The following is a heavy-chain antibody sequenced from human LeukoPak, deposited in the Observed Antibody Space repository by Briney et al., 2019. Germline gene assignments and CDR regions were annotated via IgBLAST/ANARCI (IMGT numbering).Heavy chain of an antibody. D-gene: IGHD2-8*01. CDR2: IKKDGSEK. V-gene: IGHV3-7*01. CDR1: GFTFNTYW. J-gene: IGHJ4*02. Sequence: TGGSLRLSCAASGFTFNTYWMTWVRQAPGKGLEWVANIKKDGSEKYYVDSVKGRFTISRDNAKDLLNLQMNSLRVEDTAVYYCVRSQLVLDYWGQGTLVTVSS. CDR3: VRSQLVLDY.